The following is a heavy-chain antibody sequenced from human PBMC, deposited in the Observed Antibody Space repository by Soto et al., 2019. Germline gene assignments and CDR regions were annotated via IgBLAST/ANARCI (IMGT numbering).Heavy chain of an antibody. J-gene: IGHJ6*02. CDR1: GGSISSYY. CDR3: ARQMFIGGMDV. V-gene: IGHV4-59*08. D-gene: IGHD2-15*01. Sequence: QVQLQESGPGLVKPSETLSLTCTVSGGSISSYYWTWIRQPPGKGLEWIGYIYNYGSTNYNPSLKSRVTTSVDTAKNQFSLKLSSVTAADTAVYYCARQMFIGGMDVWGQGTTVSVSS. CDR2: IYNYGST.